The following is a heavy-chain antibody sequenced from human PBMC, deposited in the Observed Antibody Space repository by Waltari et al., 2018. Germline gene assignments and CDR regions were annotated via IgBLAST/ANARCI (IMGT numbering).Heavy chain of an antibody. CDR3: AGAHRVVENWFDP. J-gene: IGHJ5*02. CDR2: IYTSGST. Sequence: QVQLQESGQGLVKPSETLSLTCTVSGGSISSYYWSWIRQPAGKGLEWIGRIYTSGSTNYNPSLKIRVTMSVVTSKVQFSRKLISVSAADTALYYCAGAHRVVENWFDPWGQGTLVTVSS. V-gene: IGHV4-4*07. CDR1: GGSISSYY.